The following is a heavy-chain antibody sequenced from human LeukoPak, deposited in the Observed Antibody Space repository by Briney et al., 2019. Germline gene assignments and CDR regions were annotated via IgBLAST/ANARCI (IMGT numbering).Heavy chain of an antibody. D-gene: IGHD3-10*01. V-gene: IGHV4-38-2*02. CDR1: GYSISSGYY. CDR3: ARDSVWFGESHDAFDI. J-gene: IGHJ3*02. CDR2: IYHSGST. Sequence: SETLSLTCAVSGYSISSGYYWGWIRQPPGKGLEWIGSIYHSGSTYYNPSLKSRVTISVDTSKNQFSLKLSSVTAADTAVYYCARDSVWFGESHDAFDIWGQGTMVTVSS.